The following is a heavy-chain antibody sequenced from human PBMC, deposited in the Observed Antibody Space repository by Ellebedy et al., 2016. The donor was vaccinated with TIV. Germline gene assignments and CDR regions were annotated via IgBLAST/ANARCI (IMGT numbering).Heavy chain of an antibody. CDR2: IIPIFGTA. CDR1: GGTFSSYA. D-gene: IGHD5-24*01. V-gene: IGHV1-69*05. Sequence: AASVKVSCKASGGTFSSYAISWVRQAPGQGPEWMGGIIPIFGTANYAQKFQERVTITRDMSTSTAYMELSSLRSEDTAVYYCAADSGDGYNLWGQGTLVTVSS. CDR3: AADSGDGYNL. J-gene: IGHJ4*02.